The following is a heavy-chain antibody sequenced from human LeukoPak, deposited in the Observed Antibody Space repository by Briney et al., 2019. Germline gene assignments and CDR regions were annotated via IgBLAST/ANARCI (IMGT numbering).Heavy chain of an antibody. V-gene: IGHV3-9*01. D-gene: IGHD3-16*01. CDR3: AKGADGGYDYASDH. Sequence: TGGSLRLSCAASGFTFDDYAMHWVRQAPGKGLEWVSGISWNSGSIGYADSVKGRFTISRDNAKNSLYLQMNSLRAEDTALYYCAKGADGGYDYASDHWGQGTMVTVSS. CDR1: GFTFDDYA. CDR2: ISWNSGSI. J-gene: IGHJ3*01.